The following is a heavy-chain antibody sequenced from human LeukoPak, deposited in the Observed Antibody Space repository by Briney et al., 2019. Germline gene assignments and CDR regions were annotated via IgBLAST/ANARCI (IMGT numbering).Heavy chain of an antibody. CDR2: ISAYNGNT. V-gene: IGHV1-18*01. D-gene: IGHD2-2*02. Sequence: EASVKVSCKASGYTFTSYGISWVRQAPGQGLEWMGWISAYNGNTNYAQKLQGRVTMTTDTSTSTAYMELRSLRSDDTAVYYCARGDIVVVPAAIPRSYFDYWGQGTLVTVSS. CDR1: GYTFTSYG. CDR3: ARGDIVVVPAAIPRSYFDY. J-gene: IGHJ4*02.